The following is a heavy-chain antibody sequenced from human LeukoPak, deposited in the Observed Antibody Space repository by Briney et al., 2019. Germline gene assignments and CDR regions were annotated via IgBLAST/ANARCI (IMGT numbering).Heavy chain of an antibody. CDR2: IYHSGCT. V-gene: IGHV4-4*02. CDR3: ATPYYYGSQYFDL. Sequence: SETLSLTCAVSGGSISSSNWWSWVRQPPGKGLEWIGEIYHSGCTNYNPSLKSRVTISVGKSKNQFSLKLSSVTAADTAVYYCATPYYYGSQYFDLWGRGTLVTVSS. J-gene: IGHJ2*01. CDR1: GGSISSSNW. D-gene: IGHD3-10*01.